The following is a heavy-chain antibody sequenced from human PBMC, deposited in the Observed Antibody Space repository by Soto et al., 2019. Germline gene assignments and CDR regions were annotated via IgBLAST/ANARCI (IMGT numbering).Heavy chain of an antibody. CDR2: ISYDGSNK. J-gene: IGHJ4*02. CDR3: ASGNYYDSSGYYSFDY. Sequence: GGSLRLSCAASGFTFSSYAMHWVRQAPGKGLEWVAVISYDGSNKYYADSVKGRFTISRDNSKNTLYLQMNSLRAEDTAVYYCASGNYYDSSGYYSFDYWGQGTLVTVSS. D-gene: IGHD3-22*01. V-gene: IGHV3-30-3*01. CDR1: GFTFSSYA.